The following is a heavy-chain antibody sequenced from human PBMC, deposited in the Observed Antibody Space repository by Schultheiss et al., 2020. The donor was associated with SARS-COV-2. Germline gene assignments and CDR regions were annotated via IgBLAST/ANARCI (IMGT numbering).Heavy chain of an antibody. V-gene: IGHV3-13*04. J-gene: IGHJ6*02. CDR2: IGTAGDT. Sequence: GGSLRLSCAASGFTFSSYDMHWVRQATGKGLEWVSAIGTAGDTYYQGSVKGRFTISRDNAKNSLYLQMNSLRAEDTAVYYCARDPGDGYIVSYYYYGMDVWGQGTTVTVSS. CDR1: GFTFSSYD. CDR3: ARDPGDGYIVSYYYYGMDV. D-gene: IGHD5-24*01.